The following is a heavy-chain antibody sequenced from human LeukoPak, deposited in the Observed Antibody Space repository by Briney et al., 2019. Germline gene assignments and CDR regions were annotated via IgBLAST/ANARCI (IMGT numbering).Heavy chain of an antibody. CDR3: ARHDGPRVYSEFDP. V-gene: IGHV4-39*01. Sequence: SETLSLTCTVSGGSISSSSDYWGWIRQPPGKGLEWIGSIYYSGSTYNNPSLKSRVTISVDTSKNQFSLKLSSVTAADTAVYYCARHDGPRVYSEFDPWGQGTLVTVSS. CDR1: GGSISSSSDY. CDR2: IYYSGST. J-gene: IGHJ5*02. D-gene: IGHD6-13*01.